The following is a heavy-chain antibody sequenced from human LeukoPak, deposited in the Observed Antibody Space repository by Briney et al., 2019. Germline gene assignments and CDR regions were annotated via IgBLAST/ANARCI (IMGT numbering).Heavy chain of an antibody. J-gene: IGHJ4*02. V-gene: IGHV1-8*01. Sequence: ASVKVSCKASGYTFTNYDINWVRQATGQGLEWMGWMNPNNGNTGYAQKFQGRVTMTRNTSISTAYMELSRLRSDDTAVYYCARGRNSGYELDYWGQGTLVTVSS. D-gene: IGHD5-12*01. CDR1: GYTFTNYD. CDR2: MNPNNGNT. CDR3: ARGRNSGYELDY.